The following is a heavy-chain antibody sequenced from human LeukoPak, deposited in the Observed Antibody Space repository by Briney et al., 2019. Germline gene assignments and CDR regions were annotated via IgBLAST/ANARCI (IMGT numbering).Heavy chain of an antibody. Sequence: SETLSLTCTVSGGSISSSSYYWGWIRQPPGKRLEWIGSIYYSGSTYYNPSLKSRVTISVDTSKSQFSLKLSSVTAADTAVYYCARDPHIAAAKGLNYYYGMDVWGQGTTVTVSS. J-gene: IGHJ6*02. CDR3: ARDPHIAAAKGLNYYYGMDV. V-gene: IGHV4-39*07. D-gene: IGHD6-13*01. CDR2: IYYSGST. CDR1: GGSISSSSYY.